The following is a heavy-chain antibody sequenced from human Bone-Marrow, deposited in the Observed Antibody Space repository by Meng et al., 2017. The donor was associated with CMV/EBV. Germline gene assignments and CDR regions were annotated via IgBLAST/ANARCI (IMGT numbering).Heavy chain of an antibody. Sequence: GESLKISCAASGFTFDDYGMSWVRQAPGTGLEWVSTISKTGDGTHYGDSVKGRFTISRDNSKSTLYLQMNSLTTDDTAVYYCAKDPSTGWGDWFDPWGQGIPVTVSS. CDR2: ISKTGDGT. V-gene: IGHV3-23*01. D-gene: IGHD3-16*01. J-gene: IGHJ5*02. CDR1: GFTFDDYG. CDR3: AKDPSTGWGDWFDP.